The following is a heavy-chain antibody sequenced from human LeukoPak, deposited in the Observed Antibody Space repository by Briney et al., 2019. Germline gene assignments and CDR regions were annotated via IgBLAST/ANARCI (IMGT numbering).Heavy chain of an antibody. V-gene: IGHV1-69*05. D-gene: IGHD3-9*01. CDR1: GGTFSSYA. CDR2: IIPIFGTA. J-gene: IGHJ3*02. Sequence: SVKVSCKASGGTFSSYAISWVRQAPGQGLEWMGRIIPIFGTANYAQKFQGRVTITTDESTSTAYMELSSLRSEDTAVYYCARDRLVTYSAFDIWGHGTMVTVSS. CDR3: ARDRLVTYSAFDI.